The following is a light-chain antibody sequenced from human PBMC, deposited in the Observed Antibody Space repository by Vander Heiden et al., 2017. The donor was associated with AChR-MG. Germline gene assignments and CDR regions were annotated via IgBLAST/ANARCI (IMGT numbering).Light chain of an antibody. CDR3: QQYYSTPFT. V-gene: IGKV4-1*01. CDR1: QGVLYSSNNKNY. Sequence: DIVMTQSPDSLAGSLGERATINCKSSQGVLYSSNNKNYLAWYQQKPGQPPKLLIYWASTRESGVPDRFSGSGSGTDFTLTISSLQAEDVAVYYCQQYYSTPFTFGGGTRVEIK. J-gene: IGKJ4*01. CDR2: WAS.